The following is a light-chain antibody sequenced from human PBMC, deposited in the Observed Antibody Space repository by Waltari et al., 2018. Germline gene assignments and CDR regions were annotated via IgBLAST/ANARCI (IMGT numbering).Light chain of an antibody. CDR1: SGDIGSYNF. CDR3: CSYAGTNTYV. J-gene: IGLJ1*01. CDR2: EVT. V-gene: IGLV2-23*02. Sequence: QSALTQPASLSGSPGQSITISCSGTSGDIGSYNFVSWYQQRPGQAPKVMMYEVTKRPSGVSDRFSGSVSGNTASLTISGRQAEDEAHYYCCSYAGTNTYVFGTGTKVTVL.